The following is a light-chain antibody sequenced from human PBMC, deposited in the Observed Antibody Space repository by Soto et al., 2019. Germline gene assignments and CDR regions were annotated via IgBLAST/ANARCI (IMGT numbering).Light chain of an antibody. J-gene: IGLJ3*02. CDR1: SSDVGGYNY. Sequence: QSALTQPASVSASPGQSITISCTGTSSDVGGYNYVSWYQQHPDKAPKLMIYEVSNRPSGVSNRFSGSKSGNTASLTISGLQSEDEGNYYCSSYTRGSTLVFGGGTKLTVL. CDR2: EVS. V-gene: IGLV2-14*01. CDR3: SSYTRGSTLV.